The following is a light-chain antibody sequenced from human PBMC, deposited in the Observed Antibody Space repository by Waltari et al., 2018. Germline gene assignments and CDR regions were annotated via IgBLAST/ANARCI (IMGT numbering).Light chain of an antibody. Sequence: QSALTQPPSASGSPGQSVTISCTGTSSDVGGYNYVSCYQQHPGKPPNLLCCEAGKRPSGVPVRSSGSKAGNPASLTVSGLQAEDEADYYCNSYGGSNNYVFGTGTKVTVV. J-gene: IGLJ1*01. CDR2: EAG. V-gene: IGLV2-8*01. CDR1: SSDVGGYNY. CDR3: NSYGGSNNYV.